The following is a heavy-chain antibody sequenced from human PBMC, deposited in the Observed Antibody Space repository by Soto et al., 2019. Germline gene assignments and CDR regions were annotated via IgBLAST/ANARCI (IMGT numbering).Heavy chain of an antibody. CDR2: ISSSSSTI. CDR3: ARGIGGYDSVWYFDY. Sequence: HPGGSLRLSCAASGFTFSSYSMNWVRQAPGKGLEWVSYISSSSSTIYYADSVKGRFTISRDNAKNSLYLQMNSLRAEDTAVYYCARGIGGYDSVWYFDYWGQGTLVTVSS. D-gene: IGHD5-12*01. J-gene: IGHJ4*02. V-gene: IGHV3-48*01. CDR1: GFTFSSYS.